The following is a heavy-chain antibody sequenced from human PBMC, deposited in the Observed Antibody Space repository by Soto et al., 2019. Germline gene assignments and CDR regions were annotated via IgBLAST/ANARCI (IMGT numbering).Heavy chain of an antibody. CDR3: ARGSIAARPFDY. V-gene: IGHV1-69*13. CDR2: IIPIFGTA. CDR1: GGTFSSYA. Sequence: SVEVSCKASGGTFSSYAISWVRQAPGQGLEWMGGIIPIFGTANYAQKFQGRVTITADESTSTAYMELSSLRSEDTAVYYCARGSIAARPFDYWGQGTLVTVSS. J-gene: IGHJ4*02. D-gene: IGHD6-6*01.